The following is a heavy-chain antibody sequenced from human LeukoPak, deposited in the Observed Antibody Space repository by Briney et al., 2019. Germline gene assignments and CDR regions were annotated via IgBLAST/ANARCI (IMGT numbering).Heavy chain of an antibody. CDR1: GFTFSSYS. V-gene: IGHV3-21*01. J-gene: IGHJ4*02. D-gene: IGHD6-13*01. CDR2: ISSSSNYI. CDR3: AREGRVAAADTFDY. Sequence: GGSLRLSCAASGFTFSSYSMNWVRQAPGKGLEWVSSISSSSNYIYYADSVKGRFTISRDNAKNSLYLQMNSLRAEDTAVYYCAREGRVAAADTFDYWGQGTLVTVSS.